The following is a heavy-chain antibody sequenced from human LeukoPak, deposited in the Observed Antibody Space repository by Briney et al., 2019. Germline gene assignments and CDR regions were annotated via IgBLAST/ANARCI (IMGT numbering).Heavy chain of an antibody. CDR3: ARAHYGTASPAGGL. V-gene: IGHV4-34*01. CDR1: GGSLSGSY. J-gene: IGHJ4*02. Sequence: PSETLSLTCDVNGGSLSGSYWSWIRQSPEKGLEWIGEINQSGNSNYNPSLKSRVTILVDTSKNQFSLKLSSVTAADTAVYYCARAHYGTASPAGGLWGQGTLVTVSS. CDR2: INQSGNS. D-gene: IGHD1-1*01.